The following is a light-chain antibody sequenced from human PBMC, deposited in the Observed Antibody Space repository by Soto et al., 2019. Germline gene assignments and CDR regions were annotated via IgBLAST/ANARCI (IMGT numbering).Light chain of an antibody. V-gene: IGLV2-23*01. CDR2: EDT. CDR3: SSYAGSTTYVV. Sequence: QSALTQPASVSGSPGQSITISCTGTSSDVGSYNLVSWYQQHPGKAPTLMIYEDTKRPSGVSNRFSGSKSGNTASLTISGLQAEDEADYYCSSYAGSTTYVVFGGGTKLTVL. J-gene: IGLJ2*01. CDR1: SSDVGSYNL.